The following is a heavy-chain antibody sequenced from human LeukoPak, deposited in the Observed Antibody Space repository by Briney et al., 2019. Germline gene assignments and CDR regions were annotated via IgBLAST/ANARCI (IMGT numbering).Heavy chain of an antibody. J-gene: IGHJ5*02. D-gene: IGHD2-2*01. Sequence: GGSLRLSCAASGFTFSSYGMHWVRQAPGKGLEWVAVIWYDGSNKYYADSVKGRFTISRDNSKNTLYLQMNSLRAEDTAVYYCARGYCSSTSCPSDLYNWFDPWGQGTLVTVSS. V-gene: IGHV3-33*01. CDR1: GFTFSSYG. CDR2: IWYDGSNK. CDR3: ARGYCSSTSCPSDLYNWFDP.